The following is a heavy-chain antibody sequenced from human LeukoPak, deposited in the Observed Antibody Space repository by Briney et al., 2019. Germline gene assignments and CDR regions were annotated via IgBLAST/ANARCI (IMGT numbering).Heavy chain of an antibody. Sequence: ASVKVSCKASGYTFTSYGISWVRQAPGQGLEWMGIINPSGGSTSYAQKFQGRVTMTRDTSTSTVYMELSSLRSEDTAVYYCARDQGGVNWFDPWGQGTLVTVSS. CDR1: GYTFTSYG. CDR2: INPSGGST. J-gene: IGHJ5*02. V-gene: IGHV1-46*01. CDR3: ARDQGGVNWFDP. D-gene: IGHD3-3*01.